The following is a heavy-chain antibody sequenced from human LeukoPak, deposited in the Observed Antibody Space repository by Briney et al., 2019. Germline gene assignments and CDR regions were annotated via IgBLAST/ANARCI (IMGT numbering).Heavy chain of an antibody. CDR2: IYSGGST. CDR1: GFTVSSNY. D-gene: IGHD3-22*01. V-gene: IGHV3-53*04. CDR3: ARGLVVVSRNWGAFDI. Sequence: GGSLRLSCAASGFTVSSNYMSWVRQAPGKGLEWVSVIYSGGSTYYADSVKGRFTISRHNSKNTLYLQMNSLRAEDTAVYYCARGLVVVSRNWGAFDIWGQGTMVTVSS. J-gene: IGHJ3*02.